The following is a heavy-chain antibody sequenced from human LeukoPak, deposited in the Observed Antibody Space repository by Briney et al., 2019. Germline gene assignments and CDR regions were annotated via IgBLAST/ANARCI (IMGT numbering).Heavy chain of an antibody. J-gene: IGHJ4*02. D-gene: IGHD4-17*01. V-gene: IGHV4-30-2*01. CDR1: GGSISSGGYS. Sequence: SQTLSLTCAVSGGSISSGGYSWSWIRQPPGKGLEWIGEINHSGSTNYNPSLKSRVTISVDTSKNQFSLKLSSVTAADTAVYYCARDQHTVTTLDYWGQGTLVTVSS. CDR3: ARDQHTVTTLDY. CDR2: INHSGST.